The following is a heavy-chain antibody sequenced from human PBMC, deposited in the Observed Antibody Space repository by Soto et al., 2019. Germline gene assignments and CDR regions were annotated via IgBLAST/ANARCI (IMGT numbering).Heavy chain of an antibody. CDR2: IYYSGST. V-gene: IGHV4-39*01. D-gene: IGHD6-6*01. Sequence: SETLSLTCTVSGGSISSSSYYWGWIRQPPGKGLEWIGSIYYSGSTYYNPSLKSRVTISVDTSKNQFSLKLSSVTAADTAVYYCAAVVSSSEALRMLSYYYYGMDVWGQGTTVTVSS. CDR3: AAVVSSSEALRMLSYYYYGMDV. CDR1: GGSISSSSYY. J-gene: IGHJ6*02.